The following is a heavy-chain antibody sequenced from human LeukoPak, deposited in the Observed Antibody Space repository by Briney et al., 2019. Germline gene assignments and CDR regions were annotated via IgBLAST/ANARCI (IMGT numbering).Heavy chain of an antibody. V-gene: IGHV4-4*02. Sequence: SETLSLTCAVSGGTITSDNWWTWVRQPPGKGLEWIGAIYHSGSTDYNPSLKSRVTISVDKSKNQFSLRLNSVTAADTAVYFCARDRDGMGVWGQGTTVTVSS. CDR1: GGTITSDNW. CDR3: ARDRDGMGV. J-gene: IGHJ6*02. CDR2: IYHSGST.